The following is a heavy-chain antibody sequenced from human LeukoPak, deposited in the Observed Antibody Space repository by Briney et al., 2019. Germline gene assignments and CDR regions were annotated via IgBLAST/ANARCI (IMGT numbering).Heavy chain of an antibody. D-gene: IGHD3-16*01. CDR2: IRAYNGNT. J-gene: IGHJ4*02. CDR1: GYTFTSYG. CDR3: ARDMITFGGAPLTPYY. V-gene: IGHV1-18*01. Sequence: ASVKVSCKASGYTFTSYGISWVRQAPGPGIERMGWIRAYNGNTNYAQKLQGRGTMTTDTSTSTAYMELRSLRSDDTAVYYCARDMITFGGAPLTPYYWGQGTLVTVSS.